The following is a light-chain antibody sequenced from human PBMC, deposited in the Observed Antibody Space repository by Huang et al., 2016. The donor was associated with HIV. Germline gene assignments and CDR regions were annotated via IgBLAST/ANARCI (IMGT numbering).Light chain of an antibody. CDR1: QAIINY. J-gene: IGKJ2*02. V-gene: IGKV1-33*01. CDR3: QQYDNLPRT. CDR2: DGF. Sequence: DIQMTQSPSSLSASVGDRVSITRPASQAIINYLNWYQQKVGKAPKLLIYDGFNLEKGVPSRFSGSRSGTNFTLTISSLQPEDVATYYCQQYDNLPRTFGQGTKLEIK.